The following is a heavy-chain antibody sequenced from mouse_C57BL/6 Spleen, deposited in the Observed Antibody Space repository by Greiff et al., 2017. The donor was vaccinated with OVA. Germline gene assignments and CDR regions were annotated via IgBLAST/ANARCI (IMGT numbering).Heavy chain of an antibody. CDR2: IDPEDGET. D-gene: IGHD2-1*01. CDR1: GFNIKDYY. J-gene: IGHJ2*01. Sequence: VQLQQSGAELVKPGASVKLSCTASGFNIKDYYMHWVKQRTEQGLEWIGRIDPEDGETKYAPKFQGKATITADTSSNTAYLQLSSLTSEDTAVYYCARGGNYEYYFDYWGQGTTLTVSS. V-gene: IGHV14-2*01. CDR3: ARGGNYEYYFDY.